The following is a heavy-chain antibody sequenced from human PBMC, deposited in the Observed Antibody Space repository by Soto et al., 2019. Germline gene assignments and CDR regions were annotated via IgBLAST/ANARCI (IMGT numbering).Heavy chain of an antibody. CDR3: ARVSDFFGDPLDY. CDR2: ITSASFI. J-gene: IGHJ4*02. D-gene: IGHD4-17*01. V-gene: IGHV3-21*01. Sequence: PVGSLRLSCAASGFTFSTYTIHWVRQAPGKGLEWVSSITSASFIKYADSVKGRFTISRDSAKNSLYLQMNSLRAEDTALYYCARVSDFFGDPLDYWGQGTLVTVSS. CDR1: GFTFSTYT.